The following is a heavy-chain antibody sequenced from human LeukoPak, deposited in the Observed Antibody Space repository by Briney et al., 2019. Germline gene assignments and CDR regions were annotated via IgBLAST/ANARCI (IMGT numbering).Heavy chain of an antibody. J-gene: IGHJ4*02. V-gene: IGHV4-31*03. D-gene: IGHD2-2*01. CDR2: IYYSGST. Sequence: SETLSLTCTVSGGSLSSGGYYWSWIRQHPGKGLEWIGYIYYSGSTYYNPSLKSRITISVDTSKNQFSLKLSSATAADTAVYYCARGFGGSSTSYAYPFGYWGQGTLVTVSS. CDR1: GGSLSSGGYY. CDR3: ARGFGGSSTSYAYPFGY.